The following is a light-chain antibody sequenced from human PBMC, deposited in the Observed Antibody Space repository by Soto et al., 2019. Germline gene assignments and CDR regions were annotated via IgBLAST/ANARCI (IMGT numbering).Light chain of an antibody. V-gene: IGLV2-14*01. J-gene: IGLJ1*01. CDR3: SSYTISNTLV. CDR2: DVN. CDR1: SSDVGGYNY. Sequence: QSVLTQPASVSGSPGQSITISCTGTSSDVGGYNYVSWYQQYPGKAPKLMIYDVNNRPSGVSNRFSGSKSGNTASLTISGLQAEDEADYYCSSYTISNTLVFGSGTKLTVL.